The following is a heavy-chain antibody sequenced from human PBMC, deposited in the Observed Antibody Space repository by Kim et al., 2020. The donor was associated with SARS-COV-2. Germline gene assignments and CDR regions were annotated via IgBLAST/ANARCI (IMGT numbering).Heavy chain of an antibody. V-gene: IGHV6-1*01. J-gene: IGHJ5*01. CDR2: TYYRSKWHF. CDR3: ARYRGRSGKPGCFDS. Sequence: SQTLSLTCVISGDSVSSNSAAWSWIRQSPSRGRECLARTYYRSKWHFEYAVSVRGRITIDSDTTKNQFSLQLTSVTPEETSVYYCARYRGRSGKPGCFDSWGQGTLVTVSS. D-gene: IGHD1-1*01. CDR1: GDSVSSNSAA.